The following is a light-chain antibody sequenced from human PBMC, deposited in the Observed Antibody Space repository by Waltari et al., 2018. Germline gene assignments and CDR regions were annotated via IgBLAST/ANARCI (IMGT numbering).Light chain of an antibody. Sequence: QPALTQPASVSGSPGQSITISCTGTSSDVGGYNYVSWYQQHPGKAPKLMIYDVSKWPSGVSNRFSGSKSGNTASLTISGLQAEDEADYYCSSYTSSSFWVFGGGTKLTVL. CDR3: SSYTSSSFWV. V-gene: IGLV2-14*01. CDR1: SSDVGGYNY. CDR2: DVS. J-gene: IGLJ3*02.